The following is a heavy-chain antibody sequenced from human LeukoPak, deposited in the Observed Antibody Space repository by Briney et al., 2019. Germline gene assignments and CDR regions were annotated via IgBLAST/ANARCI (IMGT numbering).Heavy chain of an antibody. D-gene: IGHD6-13*01. J-gene: IGHJ4*02. CDR1: GGSISSSSYY. Sequence: ETLSLTCTVSGGSISSSSYYWGWIRQPPGKGLEWVSAISGSGGSTYYADSVKGRFTISRDNSKNTLYLQMNSLRAEDTAVYYCAKVRSNLDYSSSWYDFDYWGQGTLVTVSS. CDR2: ISGSGGST. CDR3: AKVRSNLDYSSSWYDFDY. V-gene: IGHV3-23*01.